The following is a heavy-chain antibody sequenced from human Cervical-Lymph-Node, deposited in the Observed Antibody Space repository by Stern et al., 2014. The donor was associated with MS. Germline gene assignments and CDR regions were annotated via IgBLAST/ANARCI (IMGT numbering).Heavy chain of an antibody. CDR3: VRILGIAVN. CDR1: GFSLRTSGMR. CDR2: IDWDDDK. J-gene: IGHJ4*02. V-gene: IGHV2-70*04. Sequence: QITLKESGPALVKPTQTLTLTCTFSGFSLRTSGMRVSWIRQPPGKALEWLARIDWDDDKFYSTSLKTRLTISKDTSKNQVVLTMTNMDPVDTATYYCVRILGIAVNWGQGTLVTVSS. D-gene: IGHD6-19*01.